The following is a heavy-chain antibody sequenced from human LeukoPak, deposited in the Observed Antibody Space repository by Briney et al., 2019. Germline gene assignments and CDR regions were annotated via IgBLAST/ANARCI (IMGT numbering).Heavy chain of an antibody. J-gene: IGHJ3*02. V-gene: IGHV4-4*07. CDR3: ARDRDYYDSSGYYGGRAFDI. CDR1: GGSISGYY. Sequence: SETLSLTCTVSGGSISGYYWSWIRQPAGKGLEGIGRIYTSGSTNYNPSPKSLVTMSVDTSKNQFSLKLSSVTAADTAVYYCARDRDYYDSSGYYGGRAFDIWGQGTMVTVSS. CDR2: IYTSGST. D-gene: IGHD3-22*01.